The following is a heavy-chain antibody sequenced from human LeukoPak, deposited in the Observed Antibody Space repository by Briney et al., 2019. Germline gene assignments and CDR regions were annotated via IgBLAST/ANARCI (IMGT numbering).Heavy chain of an antibody. Sequence: PSETLSLTCTVSGGSIRRGGYYWSWIRLRPGKGPEWIGYIYDNGATDCNPSLKSRLIMSVDTSKNQYSLRLNSVSAADTAVYHCARGPTSDDSFDIWGQGTMVTVSS. D-gene: IGHD2-2*01. CDR2: IYDNGAT. CDR1: GGSIRRGGYY. J-gene: IGHJ3*02. V-gene: IGHV4-31*03. CDR3: ARGPTSDDSFDI.